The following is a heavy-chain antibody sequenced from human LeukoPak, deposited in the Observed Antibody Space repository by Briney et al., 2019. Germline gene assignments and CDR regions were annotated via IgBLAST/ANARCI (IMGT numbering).Heavy chain of an antibody. V-gene: IGHV1-2*02. CDR1: GYTFTGYY. CDR3: ARVKTKYSYGYGPQVAFDY. Sequence: GASVKVSCKASGYTFTGYYMHWVRQAPGQGLEWMGWINPNSGGTNYAQKFQGRVTMTRDTSISTAYMELSRLRSDDTAVYYCARVKTKYSYGYGPQVAFDYWGQGTLVTVSS. D-gene: IGHD5-18*01. J-gene: IGHJ4*02. CDR2: INPNSGGT.